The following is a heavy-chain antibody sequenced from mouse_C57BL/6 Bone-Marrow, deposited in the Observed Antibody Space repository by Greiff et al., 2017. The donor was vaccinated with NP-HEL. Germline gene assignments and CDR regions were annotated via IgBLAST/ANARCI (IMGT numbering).Heavy chain of an antibody. CDR3: ARERLTGTEFAY. CDR2: IDPSDSYT. D-gene: IGHD4-1*01. J-gene: IGHJ3*01. CDR1: GYTFTSYW. Sequence: VQLQQPGAELVKPGASVKLSCKASGYTFTSYWMQWVKQRPGQGLEWIGEIDPSDSYTNYNQKFKGKATLTVDTSSSTAYMQLSSLTSEDSAVYYCARERLTGTEFAYWGQGTLVTVSA. V-gene: IGHV1-50*01.